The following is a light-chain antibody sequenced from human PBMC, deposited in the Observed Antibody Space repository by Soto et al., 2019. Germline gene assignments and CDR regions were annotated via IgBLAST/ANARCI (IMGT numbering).Light chain of an antibody. CDR3: QQLYTLPFT. CDR2: EAS. J-gene: IGKJ5*01. Sequence: IKLTQSPSLLSASIGDRLAIACLASTDICTFLAWYQQKPGKAPQLLIYEASTLQSGVPSRFSGSGSGTEFTLTISGLLPEDFAAYHCQQLYTLPFTFGQGTRLEIK. V-gene: IGKV1-9*01. CDR1: TDICTF.